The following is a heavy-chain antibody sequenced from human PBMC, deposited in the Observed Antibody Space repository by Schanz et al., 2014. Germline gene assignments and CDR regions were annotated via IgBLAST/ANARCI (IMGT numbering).Heavy chain of an antibody. CDR3: ARPARWFGDNCFDP. CDR1: GFTFTNYA. CDR2: ISGSGGST. V-gene: IGHV3-23*01. J-gene: IGHJ5*02. Sequence: DVQLLESGGGLVQPGGSLRLSCAASGFTFTNYAMSWVRQAPGKGLEWVSAISGSGGSTYYADSVKGRFTMSRDNAKNSVFLQMNSLRAEDTAVYYCARPARWFGDNCFDPWGQGTLVTVSS. D-gene: IGHD3-10*01.